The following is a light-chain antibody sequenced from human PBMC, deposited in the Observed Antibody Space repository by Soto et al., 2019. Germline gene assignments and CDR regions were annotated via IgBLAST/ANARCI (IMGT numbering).Light chain of an antibody. CDR3: QQYDNWPWT. J-gene: IGKJ1*01. Sequence: TQSPGTLSLSPGERATLFCRASQSLSSSLAWYQQKPGQAPRLLIYGTSRRATGVPVRFSGSGSGTDFTLTISSLQSEDFGVYFCQQYDNWPWTFGQGTKVDIK. V-gene: IGKV3-15*01. CDR2: GTS. CDR1: QSLSSS.